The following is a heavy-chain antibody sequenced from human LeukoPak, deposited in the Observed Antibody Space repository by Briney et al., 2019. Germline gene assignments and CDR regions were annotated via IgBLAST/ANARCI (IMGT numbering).Heavy chain of an antibody. CDR2: IIPIFGTA. J-gene: IGHJ1*01. D-gene: IGHD2-2*01. CDR3: ARGGVGCSSTSCYGTRHFQH. V-gene: IGHV1-69*05. CDR1: GGTFSSYA. Sequence: GASVKVSCKASGGTFSSYAISWVRQAPGQGLEWMGGIIPIFGTANYAQKFQGRVTITTGESTSTAYMELSSLKSEDTAVYYCARGGVGCSSTSCYGTRHFQHWGQGTLVTVSS.